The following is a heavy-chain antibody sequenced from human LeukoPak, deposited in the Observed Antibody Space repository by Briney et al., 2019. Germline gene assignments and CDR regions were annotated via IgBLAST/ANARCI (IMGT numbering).Heavy chain of an antibody. CDR1: GFTFSSYG. CDR3: AKRLSSGWYYFDY. CDR2: ISGSGDST. J-gene: IGHJ4*02. V-gene: IGHV3-23*01. D-gene: IGHD6-19*01. Sequence: GGSLRLSCEASGFTFSSYGMSWVRQASGKGLEWVTAISGSGDSTNYANSVKGRFTISRDNSKNTLFLQMNSLRAEDTAVYYCAKRLSSGWYYFDYWGQGTLVTVSS.